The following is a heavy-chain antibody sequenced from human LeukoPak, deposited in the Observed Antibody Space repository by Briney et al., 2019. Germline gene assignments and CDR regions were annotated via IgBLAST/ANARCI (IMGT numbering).Heavy chain of an antibody. V-gene: IGHV3-20*04. D-gene: IGHD1-1*01. CDR1: GVTFDGYG. J-gene: IGHJ4*02. CDR2: INWNGGST. Sequence: GRSLRLSCAVSGVTFDGYGMSWIWQAPGQGLGLDSGINWNGGSTGYADSVKGRFTISRDNAKNSLYLQMNSLRVEDTALYYCARVQRELMWYYFDYWGQGTLVTVSS. CDR3: ARVQRELMWYYFDY.